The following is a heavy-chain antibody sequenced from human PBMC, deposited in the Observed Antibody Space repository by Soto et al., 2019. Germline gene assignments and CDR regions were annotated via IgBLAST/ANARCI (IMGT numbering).Heavy chain of an antibody. V-gene: IGHV3-23*01. CDR2: ISGSGGST. CDR3: AKGMAGTTFYYYYMDV. D-gene: IGHD1-7*01. J-gene: IGHJ6*03. Sequence: GGSLRLSCAASGFTFSSYAMSWVRQAPGKGLEWVSAISGSGGSTYYADSVKGRFTISRDNSKNTLYLQMNSLRAEDTAVYYCAKGMAGTTFYYYYMDVWSKGTTVTVSS. CDR1: GFTFSSYA.